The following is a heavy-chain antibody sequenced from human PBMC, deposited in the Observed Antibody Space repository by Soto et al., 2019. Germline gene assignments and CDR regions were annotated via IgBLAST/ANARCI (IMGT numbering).Heavy chain of an antibody. CDR1: GYTFTSFA. V-gene: IGHV1-3*01. CDR3: ARDVAAAGLDY. Sequence: ASVKVSCKASGYTFTSFAMHWVRQAPGQRLEWMGWINAGNGNTKYSQKFQGRATITRDTSASTAYMELSSLRSEDTAVYYCARDVAAAGLDYWGQGTLVTVSS. J-gene: IGHJ4*02. CDR2: INAGNGNT. D-gene: IGHD6-13*01.